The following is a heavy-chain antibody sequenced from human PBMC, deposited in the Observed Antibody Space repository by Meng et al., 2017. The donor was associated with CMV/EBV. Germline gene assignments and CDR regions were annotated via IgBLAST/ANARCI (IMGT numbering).Heavy chain of an antibody. CDR3: SRVFAPNYDFWSGQRFDP. Sequence: TFSSYAISWVRQAPGQGLEWMGGIIPIFGTANYAQKFQGRVTITADESTSTAYMELSSLRSEDTVVYYCSRVFAPNYDFWSGQRFDPWGQGTLVTVSS. CDR1: TFSSYA. CDR2: IIPIFGTA. D-gene: IGHD3-3*01. J-gene: IGHJ5*02. V-gene: IGHV1-69*01.